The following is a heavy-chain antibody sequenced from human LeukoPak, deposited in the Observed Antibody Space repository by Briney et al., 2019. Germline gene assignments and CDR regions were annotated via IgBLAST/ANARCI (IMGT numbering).Heavy chain of an antibody. CDR1: GGSISSGDYY. J-gene: IGHJ4*02. CDR2: IYYSGST. D-gene: IGHD3-10*01. CDR3: ARDSPPYGSGSYYSPRI. Sequence: SETLSLTCTVSGGSISSGDYYWSWIRQPPGKGLEWIGYIYYSGSTYYNPSLKSRVTISVDTSKNQFSLKLSSVTAADTAVYYCARDSPPYGSGSYYSPRIWGQGTLVTVSS. V-gene: IGHV4-30-4*01.